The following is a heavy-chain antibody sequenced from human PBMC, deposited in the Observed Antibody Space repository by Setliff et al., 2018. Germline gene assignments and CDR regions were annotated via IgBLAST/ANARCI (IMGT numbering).Heavy chain of an antibody. V-gene: IGHV4-4*09. CDR1: GGSVSTFY. J-gene: IGHJ4*02. D-gene: IGHD3-9*01. CDR3: AHSTTFDLHHDY. CDR2: IFTSGST. Sequence: ASETLSLTCRVSGGSVSTFYWTWIRQPPGKGLEWIGYIFTSGSTQYNPSLKSRATISRDTSSNQFSLKLFSVTAADTAVYYCAHSTTFDLHHDYWGQGALVTVS.